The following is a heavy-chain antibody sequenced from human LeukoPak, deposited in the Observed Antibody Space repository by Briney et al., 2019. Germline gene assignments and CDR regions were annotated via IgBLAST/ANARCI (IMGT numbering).Heavy chain of an antibody. CDR1: GFTFSSYA. D-gene: IGHD1-26*01. CDR2: ISYNGSNK. CDR3: ARDYGIVGATTEPHDAFDI. Sequence: GGSLRLSCAASGFTFSSYAMHWVRQAPGKGLEWVAVISYNGSNKYYADSVKGRFTISRDNSKNTLYLQMNSLRAEDTAVYYCARDYGIVGATTEPHDAFDIWGQGTMVTVSS. V-gene: IGHV3-30*04. J-gene: IGHJ3*02.